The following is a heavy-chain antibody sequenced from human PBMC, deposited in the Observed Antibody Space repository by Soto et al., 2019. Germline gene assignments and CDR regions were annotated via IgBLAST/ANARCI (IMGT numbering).Heavy chain of an antibody. J-gene: IGHJ4*02. D-gene: IGHD2-15*01. V-gene: IGHV3-9*01. CDR2: INGNSGKI. CDR1: GFTFSDFA. Sequence: PGGSLRLSCEASGFTFSDFAMHWVRQAPEKGLEWVSGINGNSGKIGYGDSVKGRFTISRDNAKNSLYLQMDSLRTEDTALYYCAKDKICGGGTCFSNFDSWGQGTLVTVSS. CDR3: AKDKICGGGTCFSNFDS.